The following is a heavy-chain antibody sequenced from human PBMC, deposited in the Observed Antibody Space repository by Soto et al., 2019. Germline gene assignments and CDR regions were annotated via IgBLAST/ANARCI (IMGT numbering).Heavy chain of an antibody. CDR3: ARDPMGVRYYGMDV. V-gene: IGHV4-61*01. Sequence: PSETLSLTCTVSGGSVSSGSYYWSWIRQPPGKGLEWIGYIYYSGSTNCNPSLKSRVTISVDTSKNQFSLKLSSVTAADTAVYYCARDPMGVRYYGMDVWGQGTTVTVSS. D-gene: IGHD3-16*01. J-gene: IGHJ6*02. CDR2: IYYSGST. CDR1: GGSVSSGSYY.